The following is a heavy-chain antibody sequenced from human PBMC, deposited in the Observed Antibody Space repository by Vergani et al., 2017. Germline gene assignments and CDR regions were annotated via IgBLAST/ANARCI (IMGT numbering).Heavy chain of an antibody. V-gene: IGHV4-59*13. CDR1: GGSFNTYY. CDR2: IYSTGST. CDR3: ARVMYRDEASTGYRLGGGDR. J-gene: IGHJ6*02. D-gene: IGHD3-9*01. Sequence: QVQLEESGPGLVKPSETLSLTCTVSGGSFNTYYWSWIRQSPGKGLEWIGYIYSTGSTNYNPSLNSRVTMSVDTSKNQFSLKLRSVTAADTAVYFCARVMYRDEASTGYRLGGGDRWGQGATVTISS.